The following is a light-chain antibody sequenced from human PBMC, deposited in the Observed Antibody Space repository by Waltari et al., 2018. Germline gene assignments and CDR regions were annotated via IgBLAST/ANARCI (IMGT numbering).Light chain of an antibody. CDR1: QSVSSTY. Sequence: EIVFTQSPGTLSLSPGDRATLSCRASQSVSSTYLAWYQQKPGQAPGLLIYGASSRATGIPDRFSGSGSGTDFTLTISRLEPEDFAVYYCQHYSSSSWTFGQGTKVEIK. V-gene: IGKV3-20*01. CDR3: QHYSSSSWT. J-gene: IGKJ1*01. CDR2: GAS.